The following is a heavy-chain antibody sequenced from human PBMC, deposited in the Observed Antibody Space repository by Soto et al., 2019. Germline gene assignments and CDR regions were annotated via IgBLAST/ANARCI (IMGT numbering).Heavy chain of an antibody. D-gene: IGHD2-2*01. J-gene: IGHJ4*02. CDR3: ARGYCISSTCFFGDH. CDR1: GFTFDNHA. CDR2: INWNSGDI. Sequence: GGSLRLSCAASGFTFDNHAMHWVRQAPGKGLEWVAVINWNSGDIGYADSVKGRFIISRDNARNSLYLQMNSLRAEDTAWYYCARGYCISSTCFFGDHWGQGTLVTVSS. V-gene: IGHV3-9*01.